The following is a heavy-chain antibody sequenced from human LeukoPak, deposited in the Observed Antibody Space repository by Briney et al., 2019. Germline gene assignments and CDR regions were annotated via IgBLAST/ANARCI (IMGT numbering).Heavy chain of an antibody. CDR1: GFTFSSYA. CDR3: ATDSSSWFAEYFQH. CDR2: ISGSGGST. Sequence: GGSLRLSCAASGFTFSSYAMSWVRQAPGKGLEWVSAISGSGGSTYYADSVKGRFTISRDNSKNTLYLQMNSLKAEDTAVYYCATDSSSWFAEYFQHWGQGTLVTVSS. D-gene: IGHD6-13*01. V-gene: IGHV3-23*01. J-gene: IGHJ1*01.